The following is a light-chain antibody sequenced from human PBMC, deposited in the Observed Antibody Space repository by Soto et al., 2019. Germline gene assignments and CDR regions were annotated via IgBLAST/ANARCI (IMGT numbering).Light chain of an antibody. CDR2: EVT. CDR1: NSDVGGYNY. J-gene: IGLJ3*02. CDR3: NSYTTTNSWV. V-gene: IGLV2-14*01. Sequence: QSALTQPASVSGSPGQSITISCTGTNSDVGGYNYVSWYQQHPGKAPKLIIYEVTNRPSGVSNRFSASKSGNTASLTISGLQAEDEADYYCNSYTTTNSWVFGGGTKLTVL.